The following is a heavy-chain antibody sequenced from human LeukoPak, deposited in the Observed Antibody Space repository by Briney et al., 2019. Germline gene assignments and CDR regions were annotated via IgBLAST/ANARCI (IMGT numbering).Heavy chain of an antibody. V-gene: IGHV1-69*05. CDR1: GGTFSSYA. J-gene: IGHJ4*02. CDR2: IIPIFGTA. Sequence: SVKVSCKASGGTFSSYAISWVRQAPGQGLEWMGGIIPIFGTANYAQKFQGRVTITTDESTSTAYMELSSLKSEDTAVYYCARNYYDSSGYYYHFDYWGQGTLVTVSS. CDR3: ARNYYDSSGYYYHFDY. D-gene: IGHD3-22*01.